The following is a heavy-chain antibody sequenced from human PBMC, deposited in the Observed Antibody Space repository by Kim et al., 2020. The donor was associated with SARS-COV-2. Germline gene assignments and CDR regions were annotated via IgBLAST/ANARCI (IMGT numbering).Heavy chain of an antibody. CDR3: ATERGSGSSGSALFDY. V-gene: IGHV4-31*03. Sequence: SETLSLTCTVSGGSISSGGYYWSWIRQHPGKGLEWIGYIYYSGSTYYNPSLKSRVTISVDTSKNQFSLKLSSVTAADTAVYYCATERGSGSSGSALFDYWGQGTLVTVSS. J-gene: IGHJ4*02. D-gene: IGHD1-26*01. CDR2: IYYSGST. CDR1: GGSISSGGYY.